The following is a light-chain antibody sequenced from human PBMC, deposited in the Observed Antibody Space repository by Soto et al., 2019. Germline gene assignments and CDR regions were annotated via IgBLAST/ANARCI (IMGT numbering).Light chain of an antibody. J-gene: IGLJ1*01. CDR1: SSNIGAGYD. Sequence: PPSVSGAPGQRVTISCTGSSSNIGAGYDVHWYQQLPGTAPKLLIYGNSNRPSGVPDRFSGSKSGTSASLAITGLQAEDEADYYCQSYDSSLSVYVFGTGTKVTVL. CDR2: GNS. CDR3: QSYDSSLSVYV. V-gene: IGLV1-40*01.